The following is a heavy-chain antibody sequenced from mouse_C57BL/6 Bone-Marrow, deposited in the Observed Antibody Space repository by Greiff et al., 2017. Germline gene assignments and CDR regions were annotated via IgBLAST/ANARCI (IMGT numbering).Heavy chain of an antibody. CDR1: GFTFSDYG. V-gene: IGHV5-15*01. CDR3: ARGGYGFAY. CDR2: ISNLAYSI. J-gene: IGHJ3*01. D-gene: IGHD2-2*01. Sequence: EVKLQESGGGLVQPGGSLKLSCAASGFTFSDYGMAWVRQAPRKGPEWVAFISNLAYSIYYADTVTGRFTISRENAKNTLYLEMSSLRSEDTAMYYCARGGYGFAYWGQGTLVTVSA.